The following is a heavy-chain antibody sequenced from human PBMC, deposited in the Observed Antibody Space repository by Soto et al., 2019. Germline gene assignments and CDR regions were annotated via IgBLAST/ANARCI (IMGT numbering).Heavy chain of an antibody. CDR1: GYTFTHYA. CDR3: ARGLAADGA. J-gene: IGHJ5*02. D-gene: IGHD6-13*01. V-gene: IGHV1-3*01. Sequence: QVQLVQSGAEVKKPGASVKVSCTASGYTFTHYAIHWVRHAPGQRLEWMGFINAGSGNTKYSQTFQGRLTFTKDTAASTSYIDLSSLRSEDTAIYCCARGLAADGAWGQGTLVTVSS. CDR2: INAGSGNT.